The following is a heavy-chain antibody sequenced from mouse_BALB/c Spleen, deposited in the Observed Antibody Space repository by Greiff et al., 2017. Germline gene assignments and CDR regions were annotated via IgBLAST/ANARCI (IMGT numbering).Heavy chain of an antibody. Sequence: EVKLMESGGGLVKPGGSLKLSCAASGFTFSSYAMSWVRQTPEKRLEWVASISSGGSTYYPDSVKGRFTISRDNARNILYLQMSSLRSEDTAMYYCARVTTAIYYAMDYWGQGTSVTVSS. CDR1: GFTFSSYA. CDR3: ARVTTAIYYAMDY. V-gene: IGHV5-6-5*01. D-gene: IGHD1-2*01. CDR2: ISSGGST. J-gene: IGHJ4*01.